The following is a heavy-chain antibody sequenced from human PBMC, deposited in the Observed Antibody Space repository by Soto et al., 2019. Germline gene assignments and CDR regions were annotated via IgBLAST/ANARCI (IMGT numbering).Heavy chain of an antibody. CDR3: AHSDGSSGDPDQTQNAFDS. CDR1: GFSLSNSGVG. D-gene: IGHD3-22*01. CDR2: TYWDDDK. V-gene: IGHV2-5*02. J-gene: IGHJ3*02. Sequence: QITLKASGPPLVKPTQTLTLTCSFSGFSLSNSGVGVGWIRQPPGTALEWLALTYWDDDKRYSPSLKRRLTITKDTSKNHVVLTMTNMDPVDTTTYYFAHSDGSSGDPDQTQNAFDSWCEGTMVTVSS.